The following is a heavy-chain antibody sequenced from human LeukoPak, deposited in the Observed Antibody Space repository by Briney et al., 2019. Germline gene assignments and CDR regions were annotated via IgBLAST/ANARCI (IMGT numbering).Heavy chain of an antibody. Sequence: SSETLSLTCAVYGGSFSGYYWSWIRQPPGKGLEWIGEINHSGSTNYNPSLKSRVTISVDTSKNQFSLKLSSVTAADTAVYYCARKGRVVRYYYYYMDVWGKGTTVTVSS. J-gene: IGHJ6*03. CDR2: INHSGST. CDR3: ARKGRVVRYYYYYMDV. V-gene: IGHV4-34*01. D-gene: IGHD2-15*01. CDR1: GGSFSGYY.